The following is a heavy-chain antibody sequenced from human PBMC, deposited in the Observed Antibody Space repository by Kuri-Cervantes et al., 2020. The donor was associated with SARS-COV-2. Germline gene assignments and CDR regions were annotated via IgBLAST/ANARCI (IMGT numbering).Heavy chain of an antibody. CDR3: AKHYGSRGTYYYYGMDV. D-gene: IGHD3-10*01. V-gene: IGHV3-33*06. Sequence: WGSLRLSFAASGFTFSSYGMHWFRQAPGKGLEGVAVIGYDGSNKYYDDSVKGLFTISRDNSKNTLYLQMNILRDEDTAVYYCAKHYGSRGTYYYYGMDVWGQGTTVTVSS. CDR1: GFTFSSYG. J-gene: IGHJ6*02. CDR2: IGYDGSNK.